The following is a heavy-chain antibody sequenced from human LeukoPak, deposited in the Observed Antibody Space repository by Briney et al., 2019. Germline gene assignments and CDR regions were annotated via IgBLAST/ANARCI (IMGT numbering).Heavy chain of an antibody. CDR2: ISYDGSNK. Sequence: PGRSLRLSCAASGFTFSSYAMHWVRQAPGKGLEWVAVISYDGSNKYYADSVKGRFTISRDNSKNTLYLQMNSLRAEDTAVYYCAKATSLYTSSGNFDYWGQGTLVTVSS. CDR1: GFTFSSYA. CDR3: AKATSLYTSSGNFDY. J-gene: IGHJ4*02. D-gene: IGHD6-6*01. V-gene: IGHV3-30-3*01.